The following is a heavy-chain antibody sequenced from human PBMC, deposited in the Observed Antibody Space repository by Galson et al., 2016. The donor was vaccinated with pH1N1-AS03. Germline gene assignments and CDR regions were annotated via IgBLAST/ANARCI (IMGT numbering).Heavy chain of an antibody. J-gene: IGHJ3*01. CDR3: VRGSPHSSSTSYAFEF. V-gene: IGHV1-2*02. CDR1: GYAFTDYY. D-gene: IGHD6-13*01. Sequence: SVKVSCKASGYAFTDYYMHLLRQAPGQGLEWMAWINTDSGGTDYAQKFQGRVTMTRDASISTTYMELSSLRSDDTAVYYCVRGSPHSSSTSYAFEFWGRGTMVTVSA. CDR2: INTDSGGT.